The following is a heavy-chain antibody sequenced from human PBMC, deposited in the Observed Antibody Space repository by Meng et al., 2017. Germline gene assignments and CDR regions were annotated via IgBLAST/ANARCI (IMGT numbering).Heavy chain of an antibody. J-gene: IGHJ4*02. CDR3: LDEAPRSDY. Sequence: VQLVKSGGGLVQPVGSLILSVAASGCTFNNYWMHWVRQVPGKGLVWVSRISGDGSITNYADSVKGRFTISRDNAKNTLYLQMNSLRPEDTAVYYCLDEAPRSDYWGQGSLVTVSS. CDR1: GCTFNNYW. V-gene: IGHV3-74*01. D-gene: IGHD1-1*01. CDR2: ISGDGSIT.